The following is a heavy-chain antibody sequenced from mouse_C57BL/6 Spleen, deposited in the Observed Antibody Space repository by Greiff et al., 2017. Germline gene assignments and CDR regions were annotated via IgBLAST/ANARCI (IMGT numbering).Heavy chain of an antibody. CDR2: IRSKSNNYAT. J-gene: IGHJ4*01. CDR1: GFSFNTYA. D-gene: IGHD1-1*01. Sequence: EVQRVESGGGLVQPKGSLKLSCAASGFSFNTYAMNWVRQAPGKGLEWVARIRSKSNNYATYYADSVKDRFTISRDDSESMLYLQMNNLKTEDTAMYYCVRQDYYGSDAMDYWGQGTSVTVS. V-gene: IGHV10-1*01. CDR3: VRQDYYGSDAMDY.